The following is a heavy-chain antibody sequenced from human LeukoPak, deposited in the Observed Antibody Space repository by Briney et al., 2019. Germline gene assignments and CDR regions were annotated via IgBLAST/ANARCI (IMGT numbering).Heavy chain of an antibody. CDR1: GFTFSSSW. J-gene: IGHJ4*02. D-gene: IGHD1-1*01. CDR2: IKDDGTED. Sequence: GGSLRLSCAASGFTFSSSWMTWVRQAPGKGLEWVAHIKDDGTEDYYVDSVKGRFTISRDNAKNSLYLQMNSLRAEDTAVYYCARWNDGWGFDYWGQGTLVSVSS. CDR3: ARWNDGWGFDY. V-gene: IGHV3-7*05.